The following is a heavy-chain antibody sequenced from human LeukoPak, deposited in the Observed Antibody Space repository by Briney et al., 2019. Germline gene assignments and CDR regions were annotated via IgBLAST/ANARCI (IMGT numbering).Heavy chain of an antibody. CDR1: GVSFSGYY. D-gene: IGHD3-10*01. Sequence: PSGTLSLTCAVYGVSFSGYYWSWIRQPPGKGLEWIGEINHNGSTKYNPSLKSQGTISVDTSKYQYSLKLSNVTPADTAVYYCARGSRLVRGVHNWFDPWGQGTLVTVSS. J-gene: IGHJ5*02. CDR3: ARGSRLVRGVHNWFDP. V-gene: IGHV4-34*01. CDR2: INHNGST.